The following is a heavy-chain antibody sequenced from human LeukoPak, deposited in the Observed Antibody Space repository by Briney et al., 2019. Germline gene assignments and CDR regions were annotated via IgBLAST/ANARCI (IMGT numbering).Heavy chain of an antibody. Sequence: GASVKVSCKSSGFTLIGHYLHWVRQAPGQGLEWMGWINPNSGGTNYAQKFQGRVTMTRDTSISTAYMELSRLRSDDTAVYYCAREDGTLDAFDIWGQGTMVTVSS. CDR1: GFTLIGHY. CDR2: INPNSGGT. CDR3: AREDGTLDAFDI. V-gene: IGHV1-2*02. J-gene: IGHJ3*02.